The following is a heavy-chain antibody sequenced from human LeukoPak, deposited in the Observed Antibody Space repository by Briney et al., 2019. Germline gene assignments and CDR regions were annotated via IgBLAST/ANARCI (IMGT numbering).Heavy chain of an antibody. CDR2: IIPIFGTA. Sequence: EASVKVSCKASGGTFSSYAISWVRQAPGQGLEWMGGIIPIFGTANYAQKFQGRVTITADKSTSTAYMELSSLRSEDTAVYYCAREVDYAFDYWGQGTLVTVSS. D-gene: IGHD3-16*01. CDR3: AREVDYAFDY. V-gene: IGHV1-69*06. J-gene: IGHJ4*02. CDR1: GGTFSSYA.